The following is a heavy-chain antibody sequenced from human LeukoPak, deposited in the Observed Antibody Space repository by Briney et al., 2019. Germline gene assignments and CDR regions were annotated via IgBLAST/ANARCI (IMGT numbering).Heavy chain of an antibody. Sequence: ASVKVSCKASGYTFTGYYIHWVRQAPGQGLEWMGRINSNSGDTNYAQKFQGRVTMTKDTSINTAYMELSRLRSDDTTVYYCARAYYYATSAADYWGQGTLVTVSS. D-gene: IGHD3-22*01. CDR2: INSNSGDT. CDR3: ARAYYYATSAADY. J-gene: IGHJ4*02. CDR1: GYTFTGYY. V-gene: IGHV1-2*06.